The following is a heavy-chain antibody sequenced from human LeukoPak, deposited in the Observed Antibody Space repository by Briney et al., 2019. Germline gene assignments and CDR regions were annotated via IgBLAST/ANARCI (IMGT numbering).Heavy chain of an antibody. CDR3: ARDYPYDSSGFNWFDP. V-gene: IGHV1-69*13. CDR1: GGTLSSYA. D-gene: IGHD3-22*01. J-gene: IGHJ5*02. Sequence: GASVKVSCKASGGTLSSYAISWVRQAPGQGLEWMGGIIPIFGTANYAQKFQGRVTITADESTSTAYMELSSLRSEDTAVYYCARDYPYDSSGFNWFDPWGQGTLVTVSS. CDR2: IIPIFGTA.